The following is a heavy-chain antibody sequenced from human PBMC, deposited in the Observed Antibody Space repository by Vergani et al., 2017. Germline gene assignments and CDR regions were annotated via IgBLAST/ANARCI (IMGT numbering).Heavy chain of an antibody. CDR2: ISGSGGST. V-gene: IGHV3-23*01. CDR1: GFTFSSYA. J-gene: IGHJ4*02. CDR3: AKEQSSNGGYSLDY. Sequence: EVQLLESGGGLVQPGGSLRLSCAASGFTFSSYAMSWVRQAPGKGLEWVSAISGSGGSTYYADSVKGRFTISRDNSKNTLYLQVNSLRGEDTAVYYCAKEQSSNGGYSLDYWGQGTLVTVSS. D-gene: IGHD5-12*01.